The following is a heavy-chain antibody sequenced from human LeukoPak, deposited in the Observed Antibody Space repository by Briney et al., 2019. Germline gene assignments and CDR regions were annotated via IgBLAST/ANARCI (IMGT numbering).Heavy chain of an antibody. Sequence: ASVKVSCKASGYTFTSYGISWVRQAPGQGLEWMGWISAYNGNTNYAQKLQGRVTMTTDTSTSTAYMELRSLRSDGTAVYYCALKIRGGSYDADAFDIWGQGTMVTVSS. V-gene: IGHV1-18*01. CDR1: GYTFTSYG. D-gene: IGHD1-26*01. CDR2: ISAYNGNT. CDR3: ALKIRGGSYDADAFDI. J-gene: IGHJ3*02.